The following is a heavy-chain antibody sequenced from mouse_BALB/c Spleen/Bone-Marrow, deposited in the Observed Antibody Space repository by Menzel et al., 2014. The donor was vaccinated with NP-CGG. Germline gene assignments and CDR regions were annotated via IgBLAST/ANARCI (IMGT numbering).Heavy chain of an antibody. CDR3: ARHEDGYYDAMDY. Sequence: EVKLMESGGGLVKPGGSLKLSCAAPGFAFSSYDMSWVRQTPEKRLEWVAYISSGGGSTYYPDTVKGRFTISRDNAKNTLYLQMSSLKSEDTAMYYCARHEDGYYDAMDYWGQGTSVTVSS. J-gene: IGHJ4*01. V-gene: IGHV5-12-1*01. D-gene: IGHD2-3*01. CDR2: ISSGGGST. CDR1: GFAFSSYD.